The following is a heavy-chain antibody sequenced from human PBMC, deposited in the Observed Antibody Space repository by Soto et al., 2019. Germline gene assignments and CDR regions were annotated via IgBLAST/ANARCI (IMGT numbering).Heavy chain of an antibody. J-gene: IGHJ4*02. V-gene: IGHV3-30-3*01. CDR1: GFTFSSYA. Sequence: QAQLVESGGGVVQPGRSLRLSCAASGFTFSSYAMHWVRQAPGKGLEWVAVISYDGSNKYYADSVKGRFTISRDNSKNTLYLQMNSLRAEDTAVYYCARGAARGDPDVPFDYWGQGTLVTVSS. D-gene: IGHD4-17*01. CDR3: ARGAARGDPDVPFDY. CDR2: ISYDGSNK.